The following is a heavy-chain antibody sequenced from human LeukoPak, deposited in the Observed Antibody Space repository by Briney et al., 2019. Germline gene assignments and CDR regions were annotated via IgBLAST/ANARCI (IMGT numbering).Heavy chain of an antibody. CDR1: GGTFSSYA. D-gene: IGHD2-21*02. J-gene: IGHJ4*02. Sequence: SVKVSCKASGGTFSSYAISWVRQAPGQGLEWMGGVIPIFGTANYAQKFQGRVTITADESTSTAYMELSSLRSEDTAVYYCVRGERWAYCGGDCYSPPYFDYWGQGTLVTVSS. CDR2: VIPIFGTA. V-gene: IGHV1-69*13. CDR3: VRGERWAYCGGDCYSPPYFDY.